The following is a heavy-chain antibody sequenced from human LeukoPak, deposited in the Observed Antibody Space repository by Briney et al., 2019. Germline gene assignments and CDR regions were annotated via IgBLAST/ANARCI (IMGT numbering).Heavy chain of an antibody. J-gene: IGHJ6*03. CDR3: ARESAYVWGSYRYTWYYMDV. CDR2: ISSNGSTI. D-gene: IGHD3-16*02. V-gene: IGHV3-48*03. CDR1: GFTFSSYE. Sequence: PGGSLRLSCAAPGFTFSSYEMTSVRQAPGKGLEWVSYISSNGSTISYADSVKGRFTISRDNAKNSLYLQMNSLRAEDTAVYYCARESAYVWGSYRYTWYYMDVWGKGTTVTISS.